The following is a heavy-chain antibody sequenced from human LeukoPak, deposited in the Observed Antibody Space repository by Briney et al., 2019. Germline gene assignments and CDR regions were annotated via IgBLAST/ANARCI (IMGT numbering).Heavy chain of an antibody. CDR3: ASQRGRNIAAGRKKYFDY. Sequence: QASETLSLTCTVSGYSISSGYYWGWIRQPPGKGLEWIGSIYHSGSTYYNPSLKSRVTISVDTSKNQFSLKLSSVTAADTAVYYCASQRGRNIAAGRKKYFDYWGQGTLVTVSS. CDR2: IYHSGST. D-gene: IGHD6-13*01. V-gene: IGHV4-38-2*02. CDR1: GYSISSGYY. J-gene: IGHJ4*02.